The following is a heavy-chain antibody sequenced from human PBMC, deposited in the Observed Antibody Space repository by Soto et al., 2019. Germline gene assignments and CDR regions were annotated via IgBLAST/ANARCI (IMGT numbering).Heavy chain of an antibody. CDR2: MYNTGST. V-gene: IGHV4-59*01. D-gene: IGHD2-21*02. CDR1: GGSISGYY. J-gene: IGHJ6*02. CDR3: ARDLWGYCGTDCYPLDV. Sequence: SETLSLTCTVSGGSISGYYWSWIRQPPGKGLEWIEYMYNTGSTVYNPSFKSRVTISVDTSKNQSSLKLNSVTAADTAVYYCARDLWGYCGTDCYPLDVWGQGTTVTVSS.